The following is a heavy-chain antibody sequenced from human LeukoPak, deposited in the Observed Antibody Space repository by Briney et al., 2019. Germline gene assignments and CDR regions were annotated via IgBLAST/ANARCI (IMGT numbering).Heavy chain of an antibody. J-gene: IGHJ5*02. V-gene: IGHV1-2*02. CDR3: ARYGSGSEPFLT. CDR1: GYTFTAYY. CDR2: INPNSGGT. Sequence: ASVTVSCTASGYTFTAYYIHWVRQAPGQGLEWMGWINPNSGGTNYAQKFQGRGTMTRDTSISTAYMELSSDDTAVYYCARYGSGSEPFLTWGQGTLVTVSS. D-gene: IGHD3-10*01.